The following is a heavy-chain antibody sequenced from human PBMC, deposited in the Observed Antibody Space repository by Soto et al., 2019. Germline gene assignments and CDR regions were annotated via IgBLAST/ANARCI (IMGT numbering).Heavy chain of an antibody. CDR2: INHSGST. Sequence: SETLSLTCAVYGGSFSGYYWSWVRQPPGKGLEWIGEINHSGSTNYNPSLKSRVTISVDTSKNQFSLKLSSVTAADTAVYYCARGKNFDILTGYYQTYYFDYWGQGTLVTVSS. CDR1: GGSFSGYY. CDR3: ARGKNFDILTGYYQTYYFDY. J-gene: IGHJ4*02. D-gene: IGHD3-9*01. V-gene: IGHV4-34*01.